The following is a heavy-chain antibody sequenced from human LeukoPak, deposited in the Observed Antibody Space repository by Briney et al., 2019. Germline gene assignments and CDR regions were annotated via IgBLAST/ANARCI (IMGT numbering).Heavy chain of an antibody. Sequence: WETLSLTCAVSGYSISSGYYRGWIRQPPGKGLEWIGSIYHSGSTYYNPSLKSRVTISVDTSKNQFSLKLSSVTAADTAVYYCARRRRNGDYGYWGQGTLVTVSS. D-gene: IGHD4-17*01. V-gene: IGHV4-38-2*01. CDR2: IYHSGST. CDR3: ARRRRNGDYGY. CDR1: GYSISSGYY. J-gene: IGHJ4*02.